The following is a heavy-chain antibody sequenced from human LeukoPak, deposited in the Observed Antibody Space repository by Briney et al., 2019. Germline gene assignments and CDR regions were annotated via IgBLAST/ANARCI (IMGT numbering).Heavy chain of an antibody. CDR1: GGSISSYY. D-gene: IGHD3-9*01. J-gene: IGHJ6*03. V-gene: IGHV4-59*12. CDR2: IYYSGST. CDR3: ARGPGRYFDWLLDYYYYMDV. Sequence: SETLSLTCTVSGGSISSYYWSWIRQPPGKGLEWIGYIYYSGSTNYNPSLKSRVTISVDTSKNQFSLKLSSVTAADTAVYYCARGPGRYFDWLLDYYYYMDVWGKGTTVTVSS.